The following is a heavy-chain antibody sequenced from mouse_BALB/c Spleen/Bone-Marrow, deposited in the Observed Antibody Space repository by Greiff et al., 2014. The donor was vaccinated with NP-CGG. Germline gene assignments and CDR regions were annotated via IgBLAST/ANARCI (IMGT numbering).Heavy chain of an antibody. CDR2: INPSNGRT. V-gene: IGHV1S81*02. CDR3: AGPFDY. J-gene: IGHJ2*01. CDR1: GYTFTSYW. Sequence: QVQLQQSGAELVKPGAPVKLSCKASGYTFTSYWMHWVKQRPGQGLEWIGEINPSNGRTNYNEKFKSKATLTVDKSSSTAYMQLSSLTSEDSAVYYCAGPFDYWGQGTTLTVSS.